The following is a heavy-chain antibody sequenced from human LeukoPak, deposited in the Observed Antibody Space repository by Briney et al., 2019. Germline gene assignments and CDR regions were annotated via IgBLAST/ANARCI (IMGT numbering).Heavy chain of an antibody. J-gene: IGHJ6*02. CDR1: GGTFSSYA. D-gene: IGHD2-2*02. CDR3: ARDFDRRYSYYYYYGMDV. Sequence: SVKVSCKASGGTFSSYAISWVRQAPGQGLEWMGRIIPILGIANYAQKFQGRVTITADKSTSTAYMELSSLRSEDTAVYYCARDFDRRYSYYYYYGMDVWGQGTTVTVSS. V-gene: IGHV1-69*04. CDR2: IIPILGIA.